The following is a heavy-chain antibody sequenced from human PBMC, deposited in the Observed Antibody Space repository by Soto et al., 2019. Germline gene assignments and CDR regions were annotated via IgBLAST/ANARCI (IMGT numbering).Heavy chain of an antibody. D-gene: IGHD3-22*01. CDR2: ISGSGGST. V-gene: IGHV3-23*01. CDR3: AKGSYDSRGYYKSAYYFDY. J-gene: IGHJ4*02. Sequence: SLRLSCAASGFTFSSYAMNWVRQAPGKGLEWVSAISGSGGSTYYADSVKGRFTISRDNSKNTLYLQMNSLRADDTAVYYCAKGSYDSRGYYKSAYYFDYWGQGTLVTVSS. CDR1: GFTFSSYA.